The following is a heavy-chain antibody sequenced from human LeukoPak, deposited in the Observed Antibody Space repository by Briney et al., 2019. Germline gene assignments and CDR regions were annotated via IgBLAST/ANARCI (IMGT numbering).Heavy chain of an antibody. V-gene: IGHV3-30*04. J-gene: IGHJ6*02. D-gene: IGHD6-13*01. CDR2: ISYDGSNK. CDR1: GFTFSSYA. Sequence: GGSLRLSCAASGFTFSSYAMHWVRQAPGKGLEWVAVISYDGSNKYYADSVKGRFTISRDNSKNTLYLQKNSLRAEDTAVYYCARGRLVYSSSWPYYYYYGMDVWGQGTTVTVSS. CDR3: ARGRLVYSSSWPYYYYYGMDV.